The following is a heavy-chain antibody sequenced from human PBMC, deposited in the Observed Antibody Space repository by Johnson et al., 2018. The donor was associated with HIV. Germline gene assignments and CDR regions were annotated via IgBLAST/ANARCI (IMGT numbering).Heavy chain of an antibody. CDR3: ARGGPYDSGIIDAFDI. V-gene: IGHV3-73*02. Sequence: VQLVESGGGLVQPGGSLKLSCAASGFFFSGSAMHWVRQASGNGLEWVGRIRSKANNYAKTYAASLKGRFTISRDDSKNTAYLQMNSLRAEDTAVYYCARGGPYDSGIIDAFDIWGQGTMVTVSS. D-gene: IGHD3-10*01. J-gene: IGHJ3*02. CDR1: GFFFSGSA. CDR2: IRSKANNYAK.